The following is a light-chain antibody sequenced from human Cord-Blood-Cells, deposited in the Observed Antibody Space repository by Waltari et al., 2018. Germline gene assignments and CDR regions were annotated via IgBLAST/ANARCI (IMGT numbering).Light chain of an antibody. CDR1: QSVSRY. CDR3: QQRSNWPPWT. J-gene: IGKJ1*01. CDR2: DAS. V-gene: IGKV3-11*01. Sequence: ETVLPHSLPTLPAAPGEGATPACRVSQSVSRYLAWYQQKPGQAPRLLIYDASNRATGIPARFSGSGSGTDFTLTISSLEPEDFAVYYCQQRSNWPPWTFGQGTKVEIK.